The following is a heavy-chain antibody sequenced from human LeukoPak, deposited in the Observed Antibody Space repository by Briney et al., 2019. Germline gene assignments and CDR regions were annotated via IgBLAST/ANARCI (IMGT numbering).Heavy chain of an antibody. J-gene: IGHJ6*02. CDR1: GLTLSSYG. CDR2: IWYDGSNK. D-gene: IGHD3-22*01. Sequence: PGGSLRLSCEASGLTLSSYGCNGAGKAPGKGLGGGAVIWYDGSNKYYADSVKGRFTISRDNSKNTLYLQMNSLRAEDTAVYYCARVRFGSGFNYGMDVWGQGTTVTVSS. CDR3: ARVRFGSGFNYGMDV. V-gene: IGHV3-33*01.